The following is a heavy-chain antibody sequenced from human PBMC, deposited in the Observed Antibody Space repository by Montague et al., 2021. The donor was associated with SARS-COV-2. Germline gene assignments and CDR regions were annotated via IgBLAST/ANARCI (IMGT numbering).Heavy chain of an antibody. CDR2: ISSSSSYI. V-gene: IGHV3-21*01. CDR3: ARDDCGEVLYYYYMDV. CDR1: GFTFSSYS. J-gene: IGHJ6*03. D-gene: IGHD4-17*01. Sequence: SLRLSCAASGFTFSSYSMNWVRQAPGKGLEWVSSISSSSSYIYYADSVKGRFTISRDNAKNSLYLQMNSLRAEDTAVYYCARDDCGEVLYYYYMDVWGKGTTVTVSS.